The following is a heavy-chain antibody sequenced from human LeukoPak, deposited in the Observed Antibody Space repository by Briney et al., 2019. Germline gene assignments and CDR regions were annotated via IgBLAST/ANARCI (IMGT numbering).Heavy chain of an antibody. CDR2: ISSSSSYI. CDR1: GITFSSVW. V-gene: IGHV3-21*01. J-gene: IGHJ5*02. Sequence: GGTLRLSCAASGITFSSVWMSWVRQAPGKGLEWVSSISSSSSYIYYADSVKGRFTISRDNAKNSLYLQMNSLRAEDTAVYYCARGGSSSWYEDWFDPWGQGTLVTVSS. D-gene: IGHD6-13*01. CDR3: ARGGSSSWYEDWFDP.